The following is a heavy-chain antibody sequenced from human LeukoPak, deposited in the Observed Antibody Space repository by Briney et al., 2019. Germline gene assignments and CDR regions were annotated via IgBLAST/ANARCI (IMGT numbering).Heavy chain of an antibody. CDR3: ARDFRFGGSLNWFDP. CDR2: INHSGST. CDR1: GGSFSGYY. V-gene: IGHV4-34*01. D-gene: IGHD3-10*01. J-gene: IGHJ5*02. Sequence: SETLSLTCAVYGGSFSGYYWSWIRQPPGKGLEWIGEINHSGSTNYNPSLKSRVTISVDTSKNQFSLKLSSVTAADTAVYYCARDFRFGGSLNWFDPWGQGTLVTVSS.